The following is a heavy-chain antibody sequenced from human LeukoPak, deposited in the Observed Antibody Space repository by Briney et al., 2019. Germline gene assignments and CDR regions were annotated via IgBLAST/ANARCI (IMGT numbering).Heavy chain of an antibody. V-gene: IGHV1-18*01. J-gene: IGHJ6*03. CDR2: ISAYNGNT. CDR1: GYTFTSYG. D-gene: IGHD3-10*01. CDR3: ARTWGRGAPYYYYYYMDV. Sequence: ASVKVSCKASGYTFTSYGISWVRQAPGQGLEWMGWISAYNGNTDYAQKLQGRVTMTTDTSTSTAYMELRSLRSDDTAVYYCARTWGRGAPYYYYYYMDVWGKGTTVTISS.